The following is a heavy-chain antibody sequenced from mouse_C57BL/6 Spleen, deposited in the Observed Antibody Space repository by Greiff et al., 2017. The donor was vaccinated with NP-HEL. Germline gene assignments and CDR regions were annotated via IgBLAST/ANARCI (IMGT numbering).Heavy chain of an antibody. Sequence: EVQLVESGGGLVQPGGSMKLSCAASGFTFSDAWMDWVRQSPEKGLEWVAEIRNKANNHATYYAESVKGRFTISSDDSKSSVYLQMNSLSAEDTGIYYCTGGNYVGEFDYWGHGTTLTVSS. CDR3: TGGNYVGEFDY. CDR2: IRNKANNHAT. D-gene: IGHD2-1*01. V-gene: IGHV6-6*01. CDR1: GFTFSDAW. J-gene: IGHJ2*01.